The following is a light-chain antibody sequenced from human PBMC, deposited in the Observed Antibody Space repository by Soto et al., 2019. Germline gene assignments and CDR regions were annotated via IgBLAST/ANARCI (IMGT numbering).Light chain of an antibody. CDR2: DSS. CDR1: HDVSRN. V-gene: IGKV1-33*01. J-gene: IGKJ4*01. CDR3: QQYNRMLS. Sequence: DIQMTQSPSSLSASVGDRGTIACRSSHDVSRNLNWFQQKPWEAPKLLLYDSSTLERGVPPRFSGSEYGTDFTLTISSLQSEAVATSYCQQYNRMLSFGGVTEVEIK.